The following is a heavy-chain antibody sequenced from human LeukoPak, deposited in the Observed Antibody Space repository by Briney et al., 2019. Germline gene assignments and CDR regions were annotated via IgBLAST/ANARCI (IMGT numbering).Heavy chain of an antibody. V-gene: IGHV4-4*09. D-gene: IGHD3-3*01. CDR3: ARWPEWLGYYYYMDV. CDR2: IYTSGST. J-gene: IGHJ6*03. CDR1: GGSISSYH. Sequence: SETLSLTCTVSGGSISSYHWSWIRQPPGKGLEWIGYIYTSGSTNYNPSLKSRVTISVDTSKNQFSLKLSSVTAADTAVYYCARWPEWLGYYYYMDVWGKGTTVTVSS.